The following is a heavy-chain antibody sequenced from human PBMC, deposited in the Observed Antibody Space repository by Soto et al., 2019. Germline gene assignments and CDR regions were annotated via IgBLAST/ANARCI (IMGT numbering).Heavy chain of an antibody. CDR2: ISSSSSYI. CDR1: GFTFSSYS. CDR3: ARDQPNSRGAFDI. D-gene: IGHD6-13*01. J-gene: IGHJ3*02. V-gene: IGHV3-21*01. Sequence: PGGSLRLSCAASGFTFSSYSMNWVRQAPGKGLEWVSSISSSSSYIYYADSVKGRFTISRDNAKNSLYLQMNSLRAEDTAVYYCARDQPNSRGAFDIWGQGTMVTVSS.